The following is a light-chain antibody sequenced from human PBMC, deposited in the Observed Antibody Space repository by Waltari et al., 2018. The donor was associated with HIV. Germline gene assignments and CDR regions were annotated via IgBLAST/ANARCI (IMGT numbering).Light chain of an antibody. V-gene: IGLV1-40*01. J-gene: IGLJ3*02. CDR2: ANI. CDR3: HSHAGNLGV. Sequence: SVLTQPPSVSGAPGQRVTIFCTGSSSNIGAGHAVHWYQLLPGNAPKVVIFANIDRPTGVPARFSGSRSGTSASLAINELRAEDEADYYCHSHAGNLGVFGGGTKVTVL. CDR1: SSNIGAGHA.